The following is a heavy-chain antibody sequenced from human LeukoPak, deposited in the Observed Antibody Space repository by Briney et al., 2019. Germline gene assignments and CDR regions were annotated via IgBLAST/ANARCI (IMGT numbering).Heavy chain of an antibody. CDR3: ASEKQYSSGWYATFDY. J-gene: IGHJ4*02. CDR1: GFTFSSYA. Sequence: SGGSLRLSCAASGFTFSSYAMSWVRQAPGKGLEWVSAISGSGGSTYYADSVKGRFTISRDNSKNTLYLQMNSLRADDTAVYYCASEKQYSSGWYATFDYWGQGTLVTVSS. D-gene: IGHD6-19*01. V-gene: IGHV3-23*01. CDR2: ISGSGGST.